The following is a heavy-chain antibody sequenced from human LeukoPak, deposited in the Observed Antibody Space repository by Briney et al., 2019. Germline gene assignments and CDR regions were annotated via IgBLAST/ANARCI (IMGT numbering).Heavy chain of an antibody. CDR3: ARHWLLLGYFDY. CDR2: IYYSGST. J-gene: IGHJ4*02. V-gene: IGHV4-30-4*08. Sequence: SETLSLTCTVSGGSISTGDYYWSWIRQPPGKGLEWIGYIYYSGSTNYNPSLKSRVTISVDTSKNQFSLKLSSVTAADTAVYYCARHWLLLGYFDYWGQGTLVTVSS. CDR1: GGSISTGDYY. D-gene: IGHD3-10*01.